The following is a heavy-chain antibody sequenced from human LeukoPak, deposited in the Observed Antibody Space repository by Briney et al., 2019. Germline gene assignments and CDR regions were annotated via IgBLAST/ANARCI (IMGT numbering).Heavy chain of an antibody. Sequence: SETLSLSCTVSGGSISSYYWSWIRQPPGKGLEWIGYIYYSGSTNYNPSLKSRVTISVDTSKNQFSLKLSSVTAADTAVYYCARHGDNYYDSSGYFPYFDYWGQGTLVTVSS. D-gene: IGHD3-22*01. V-gene: IGHV4-59*08. CDR2: IYYSGST. J-gene: IGHJ4*02. CDR1: GGSISSYY. CDR3: ARHGDNYYDSSGYFPYFDY.